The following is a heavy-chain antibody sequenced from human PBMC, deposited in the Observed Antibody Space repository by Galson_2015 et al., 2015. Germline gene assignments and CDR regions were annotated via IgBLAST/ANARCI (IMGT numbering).Heavy chain of an antibody. D-gene: IGHD3-10*01. V-gene: IGHV3-30*18. CDR3: AKGAYGSGSYPIGGPFDY. Sequence: SLRLSCAASGFTFSSYGMHWVRQAPGKRLEWVAVISYDGSNKYYADSVKGRFTISRDNSKNTLYLQMNSLRAEDTAVYYCAKGAYGSGSYPIGGPFDYWGQGTLVTVSS. CDR1: GFTFSSYG. CDR2: ISYDGSNK. J-gene: IGHJ4*02.